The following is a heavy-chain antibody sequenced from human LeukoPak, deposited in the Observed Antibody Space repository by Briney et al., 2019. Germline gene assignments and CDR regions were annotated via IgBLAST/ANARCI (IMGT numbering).Heavy chain of an antibody. CDR1: GYTFTGYY. Sequence: ASVKVSCKASGYTFTGYYMHWVRQAPGQGLEWMGWINPNSGGTNYAQKFQGWVTMTRDTSISTAYMELSRLRSDDTAVCYCARQGGSGYCSGGSCRPMKNYYYYYGMDVWGKGTTVTVSS. D-gene: IGHD2-15*01. CDR3: ARQGGSGYCSGGSCRPMKNYYYYYGMDV. J-gene: IGHJ6*04. CDR2: INPNSGGT. V-gene: IGHV1-2*04.